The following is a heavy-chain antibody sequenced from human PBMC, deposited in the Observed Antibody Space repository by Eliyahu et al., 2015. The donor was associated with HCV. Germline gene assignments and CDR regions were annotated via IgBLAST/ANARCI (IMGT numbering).Heavy chain of an antibody. J-gene: IGHJ3*02. CDR1: GSTFSSYA. Sequence: QVQLVESGGGLVQPGRSLRLSCVASGSTFSSYAXXWVRQAPGKGLEWVAVISHDGTKKYYADSVKGRFIISRDNSKNTLYLQMNSLRAEDTAVFYCAKGHALSGWFGEFLSAFDIWGQGTMVTVSS. CDR3: AKGHALSGWFGEFLSAFDI. V-gene: IGHV3-30*01. CDR2: ISHDGTKK. D-gene: IGHD3-10*01.